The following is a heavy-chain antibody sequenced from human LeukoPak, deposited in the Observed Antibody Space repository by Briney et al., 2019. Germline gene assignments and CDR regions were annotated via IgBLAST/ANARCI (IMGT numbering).Heavy chain of an antibody. V-gene: IGHV3-23*01. J-gene: IGHJ4*02. D-gene: IGHD3-22*01. CDR3: AKGGKIGVVSLPNS. Sequence: GGSLRLSCAASGFTFSTYAMNWVRQAPGKGLKGISVVTGGGDNTYYADSVKGRFTISRDNSKKMLYLQMDSLRAEDTAIYYCAKGGKIGVVSLPNSWGQGTLVTVSS. CDR1: GFTFSTYA. CDR2: VTGGGDNT.